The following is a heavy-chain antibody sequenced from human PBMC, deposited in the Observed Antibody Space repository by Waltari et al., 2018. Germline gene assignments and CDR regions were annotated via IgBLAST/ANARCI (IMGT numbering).Heavy chain of an antibody. D-gene: IGHD2-15*01. CDR2: IYTSGST. J-gene: IGHJ3*02. Sequence: QVQLQESGPGLVKPSQTLSLTCPVPGGSISSGSYYWSWIRQPAGKGLEWIGRIYTSGSTNYNPSLKSRVTISVDTSKNQFSLKLSSVTAADTAVYYCARDLVIDAFDIWGQGTMVTVSS. CDR3: ARDLVIDAFDI. V-gene: IGHV4-61*02. CDR1: GGSISSGSYY.